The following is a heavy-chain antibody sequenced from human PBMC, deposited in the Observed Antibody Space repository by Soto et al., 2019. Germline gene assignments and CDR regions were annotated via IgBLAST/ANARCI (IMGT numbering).Heavy chain of an antibody. CDR2: IYYSGST. V-gene: IGHV4-39*01. Sequence: QLQLQESGPGLVKPSETLSLTCTVSGGSISSSSYYWGWIRQPPGKGLEWIGSIYYSGSTYYNPSLKSRVTISVDTSKNPFSLKLSSVTAADTAVYYCARLRIAARPAYYYYMDVWGKGTTVTVSS. CDR1: GGSISSSSYY. J-gene: IGHJ6*03. CDR3: ARLRIAARPAYYYYMDV. D-gene: IGHD6-6*01.